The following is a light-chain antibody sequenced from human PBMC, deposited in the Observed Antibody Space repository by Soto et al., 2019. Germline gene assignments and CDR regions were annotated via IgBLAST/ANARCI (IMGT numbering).Light chain of an antibody. V-gene: IGLV2-14*03. CDR1: SSDVGDYNF. Sequence: QLVLTQPASVSGSPGQSITISCTGTSSDVGDYNFVSWYQQLPGKAPKLMIYEVSHRPSGVSNRFSGSKSGNTASLTISGLLAEDEAHYYCSSHTSSSIWVFGGGTKVTVL. CDR3: SSHTSSSIWV. CDR2: EVS. J-gene: IGLJ3*02.